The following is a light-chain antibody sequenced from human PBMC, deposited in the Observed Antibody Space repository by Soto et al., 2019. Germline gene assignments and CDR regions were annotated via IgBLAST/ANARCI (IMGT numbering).Light chain of an antibody. CDR1: SSDVGRYNY. Sequence: QSVLTQPASVSGSLGQSITISCTGTSSDVGRYNYVSWYQQHPGKDPKVVIFEVSNRPSGVSSRFSGSKSGNTASLTVSGLQAEDEGYYYCSSYTTSSTVVFGGGTKLTVL. CDR2: EVS. V-gene: IGLV2-14*01. J-gene: IGLJ2*01. CDR3: SSYTTSSTVV.